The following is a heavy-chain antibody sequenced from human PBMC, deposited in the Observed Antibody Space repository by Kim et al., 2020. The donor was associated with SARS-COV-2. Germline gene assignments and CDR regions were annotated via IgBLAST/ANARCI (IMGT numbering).Heavy chain of an antibody. CDR2: TRNKANSYTT. CDR1: GFTFSDHY. D-gene: IGHD3-22*01. Sequence: GGSLRLSCAASGFTFSDHYMDWVRQAPGKGLEWVGRTRNKANSYTTEYAASVKGRFTISRDYSKNSLYLQMNSLKTEDTAVYYCAREADTYYYDSSGLGFDYWGQGTLVTVSS. V-gene: IGHV3-72*01. J-gene: IGHJ4*02. CDR3: AREADTYYYDSSGLGFDY.